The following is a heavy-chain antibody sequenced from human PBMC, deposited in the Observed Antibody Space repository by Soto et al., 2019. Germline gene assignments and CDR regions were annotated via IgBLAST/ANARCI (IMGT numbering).Heavy chain of an antibody. CDR1: GGTFSSYA. V-gene: IGHV1-69*13. Sequence: SVKVSCKASGGTFSSYAISWVRQAPGQGLEWMGGIIPIFGTANYAQKFQGRVTITADESTSTAYMELSSLRSEDTAVYYCARDHRNSIYYYYGMDVWGQGTMVIVSS. J-gene: IGHJ6*02. D-gene: IGHD4-4*01. CDR3: ARDHRNSIYYYYGMDV. CDR2: IIPIFGTA.